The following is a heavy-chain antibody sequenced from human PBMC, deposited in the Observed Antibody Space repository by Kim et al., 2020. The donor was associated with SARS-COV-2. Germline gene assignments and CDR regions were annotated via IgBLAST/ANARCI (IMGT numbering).Heavy chain of an antibody. CDR2: IYHSGST. Sequence: SETLSLTCAVSGGSISSSNWWSWVRQPPGKGLEWIGEIYHSGSTNYNPSLKSRVTISVDKSKNQFSLKLSSVTAADMAAYYCARRGYSYGFVYYFDYWGQGTLVTVSS. CDR3: ARRGYSYGFVYYFDY. V-gene: IGHV4-4*02. CDR1: GGSISSSNW. J-gene: IGHJ4*02. D-gene: IGHD5-18*01.